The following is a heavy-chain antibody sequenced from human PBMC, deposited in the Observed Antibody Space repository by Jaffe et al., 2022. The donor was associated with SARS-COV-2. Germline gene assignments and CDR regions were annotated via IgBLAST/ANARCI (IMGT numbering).Heavy chain of an antibody. V-gene: IGHV4-59*01. CDR1: GGSISSYY. D-gene: IGHD3-10*01. CDR3: ARGMSVYGYYYGMDV. J-gene: IGHJ6*02. Sequence: QVQLQESGPGLVKPSETLSLTCTVSGGSISSYYWSWIRQPPGKGLEWIGYIYYSGSTNYNPSLKSRVTISVDTSKNQFSLKLSSVTAADTAVYYCARGMSVYGYYYGMDVWGQGTTVTVSS. CDR2: IYYSGST.